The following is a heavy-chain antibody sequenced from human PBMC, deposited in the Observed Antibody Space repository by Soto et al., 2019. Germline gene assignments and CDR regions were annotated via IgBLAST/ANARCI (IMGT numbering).Heavy chain of an antibody. CDR1: GYTFTSYQ. V-gene: IGHV1-46*01. D-gene: IGHD3-3*01. CDR2: INPSGGRI. J-gene: IGHJ6*02. CDR3: ARDGPPTTTGVGPSYTMDV. Sequence: QMQLVQSGAEVKKPGASVKVFCKASGYTFTSYQMHWVRQAPGQGLEWMGIINPSGGRITYAPRFQGRVMMTRDTSTNTFYMELRSLRSEDTAVYYCARDGPPTTTGVGPSYTMDVWGQGTTVTVS.